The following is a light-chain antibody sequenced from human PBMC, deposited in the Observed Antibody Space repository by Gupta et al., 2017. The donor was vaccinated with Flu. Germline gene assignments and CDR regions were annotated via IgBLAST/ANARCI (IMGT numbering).Light chain of an antibody. V-gene: IGKV1-39*01. J-gene: IGKJ1*01. CDR2: SAS. CDR3: QQSYTAPRT. CDR1: QFISTF. Sequence: DIQMTQSPSSLSASVGDRVTITCRASQFISTFLNWYQQRPGKVPDLLIYSASTLQPGVPSRFSGSASGTEFTLTISSLQPEDFATYYCQQSYTAPRTFGQGTKVEIK.